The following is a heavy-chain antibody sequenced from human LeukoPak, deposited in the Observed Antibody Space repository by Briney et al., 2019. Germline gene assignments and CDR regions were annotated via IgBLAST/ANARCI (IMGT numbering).Heavy chain of an antibody. Sequence: GRSLRLSCAASGFTFSSYAMSWVRQAPGKGLEWVSAISGSGGSTYYADSVKGRFTISRDNSKNTLYLQMNSLRAEDTAVYYCAKDLGVGYCSGGSCYPFDYWGQGTLVTVSS. CDR1: GFTFSSYA. J-gene: IGHJ4*02. CDR2: ISGSGGST. CDR3: AKDLGVGYCSGGSCYPFDY. D-gene: IGHD2-15*01. V-gene: IGHV3-23*01.